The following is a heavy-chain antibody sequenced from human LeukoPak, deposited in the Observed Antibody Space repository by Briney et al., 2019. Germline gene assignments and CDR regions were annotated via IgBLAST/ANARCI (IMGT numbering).Heavy chain of an antibody. Sequence: KPSETLSLTCTVSGGSISTYFWSWIRQPPGKGLEWIGEINHSGSTNYNPSLKSRVTISVDTSKNQFSLKLSSVTAADTAVYYCARGRQGGQWLAQFVYYYYMDVWGKGTTVTISS. CDR3: ARGRQGGQWLAQFVYYYYMDV. CDR2: INHSGST. J-gene: IGHJ6*03. CDR1: GGSISTYF. D-gene: IGHD6-19*01. V-gene: IGHV4-34*01.